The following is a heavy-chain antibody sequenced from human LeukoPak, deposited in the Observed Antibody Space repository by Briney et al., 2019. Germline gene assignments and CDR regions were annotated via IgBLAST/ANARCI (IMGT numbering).Heavy chain of an antibody. CDR1: GFTFSSYV. Sequence: PGRSRRLSCAGSGFTFSSYVMHWVRQAPGRGLEWVSSLSEGGDTAYYADSVKGRFTIYRDNSRDTLYLQVNSLRADDTALYYCAFSPLGDNYGFPYWGQGALVIVSS. V-gene: IGHV3-23*01. CDR3: AFSPLGDNYGFPY. J-gene: IGHJ4*02. D-gene: IGHD5-18*01. CDR2: LSEGGDTA.